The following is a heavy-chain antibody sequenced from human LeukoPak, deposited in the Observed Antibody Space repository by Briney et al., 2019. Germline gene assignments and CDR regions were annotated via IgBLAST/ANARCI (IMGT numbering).Heavy chain of an antibody. V-gene: IGHV1-69*16. Sequence: SVKVSCKASGGTLNNFPFSWMRQATGQGLEWMGGTIPILGTANYAEKFQGRLTITTDDSTSTVYMELSRLNSEDTAVYYCAREDSSPSAAWFDPWGQGTLVTVSS. J-gene: IGHJ5*02. CDR3: AREDSSPSAAWFDP. CDR1: GGTLNNFP. D-gene: IGHD3/OR15-3a*01. CDR2: TIPILGTA.